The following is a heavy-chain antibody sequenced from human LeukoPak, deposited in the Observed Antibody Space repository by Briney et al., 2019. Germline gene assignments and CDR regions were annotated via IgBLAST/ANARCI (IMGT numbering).Heavy chain of an antibody. Sequence: PGGSLRLSCAVSGFTFSSYSMNWVRQAPGKGLEWVSSIRSSSSYIYYADSVKGRFTISRDNSKNTLYLQMNSLRAEDTAVYYCAKDGHYDSSGFTLQYWGQGTLVTVSS. J-gene: IGHJ1*01. V-gene: IGHV3-21*04. CDR3: AKDGHYDSSGFTLQY. CDR2: IRSSSSYI. D-gene: IGHD3-22*01. CDR1: GFTFSSYS.